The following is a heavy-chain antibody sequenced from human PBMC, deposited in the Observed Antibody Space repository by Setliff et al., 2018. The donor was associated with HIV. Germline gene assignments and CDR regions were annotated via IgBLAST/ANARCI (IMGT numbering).Heavy chain of an antibody. V-gene: IGHV1-24*01. CDR2: FDPEDGER. Sequence: ASVKVSCKVFGYTLAALSIHWVRQAPGKGLEWMGGFDPEDGERINEEKFQGRVTMTADTSTDTAYMALSSLTSEDTAVYYCATDPGRRITFGGVIVNPDYWGQGTLVTVSS. D-gene: IGHD3-16*02. CDR3: ATDPGRRITFGGVIVNPDY. CDR1: GYTLAALS. J-gene: IGHJ4*02.